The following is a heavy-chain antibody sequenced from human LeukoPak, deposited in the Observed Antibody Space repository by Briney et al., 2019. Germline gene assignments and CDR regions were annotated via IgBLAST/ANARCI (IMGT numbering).Heavy chain of an antibody. V-gene: IGHV3-30*14. Sequence: GGSLRLSCAASGITFSNYAMHWVRQAPGKGLEWVATTLDDGSSKYYVDSVKGRFTISRDNSKNTLYLEMNSLRAEDTAVYYCARWYCSSAYCYYDYWGQGTLVTVSS. CDR2: TLDDGSSK. CDR1: GITFSNYA. CDR3: ARWYCSSAYCYYDY. J-gene: IGHJ4*02. D-gene: IGHD2-2*01.